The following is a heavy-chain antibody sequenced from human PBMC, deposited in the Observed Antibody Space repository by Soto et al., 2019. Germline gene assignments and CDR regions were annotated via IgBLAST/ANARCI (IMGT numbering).Heavy chain of an antibody. J-gene: IGHJ6*02. Sequence: QVQLVESGGGVVQSGGSLRLSCLASGFDFSSHGMYWVRQAPGRGLEWVALISYEGSHKFYVDSLKGRFTISRDNPKHTLYLHMSSLRPEDTALYYCAKDFELPDGDYYHYGMDVRGQGTTVSVSS. CDR1: GFDFSSHG. CDR2: ISYEGSHK. D-gene: IGHD1-7*01. CDR3: AKDFELPDGDYYHYGMDV. V-gene: IGHV3-30*18.